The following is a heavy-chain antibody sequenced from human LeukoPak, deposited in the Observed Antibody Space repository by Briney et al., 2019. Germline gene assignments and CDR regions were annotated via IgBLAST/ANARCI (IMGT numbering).Heavy chain of an antibody. CDR2: MHYRGTT. CDR1: GVSISSSNNF. CDR3: ARHEEEDGYNAKTFDF. V-gene: IGHV4-39*01. J-gene: IGHJ4*02. Sequence: LETLSLTXTVSGVSISSSNNFWGWIRQPPGKGLEWIGSMHYRGTTYYIPSLKSRVTISVDTSKNQLSLKLSSVTAADTAVYYCARHEEEDGYNAKTFDFWGQGTLVTVSS. D-gene: IGHD5-24*01.